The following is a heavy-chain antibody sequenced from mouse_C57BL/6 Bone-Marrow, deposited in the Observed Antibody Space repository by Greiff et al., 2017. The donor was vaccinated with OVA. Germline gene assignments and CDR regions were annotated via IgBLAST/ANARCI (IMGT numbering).Heavy chain of an antibody. V-gene: IGHV1-55*01. CDR2: IYPGSGST. Sequence: QVQLQQPGAELVKPGASVNMSCNASGYTFPSYWITWVKQRPGQGLEWIGDIYPGSGSTNYNDKFKSKATLTVDTSSSTAYMQLSSLTSEDSAVYYCARSFWLLPYFDVWGTGTTVTVSS. D-gene: IGHD2-3*01. CDR3: ARSFWLLPYFDV. CDR1: GYTFPSYW. J-gene: IGHJ1*03.